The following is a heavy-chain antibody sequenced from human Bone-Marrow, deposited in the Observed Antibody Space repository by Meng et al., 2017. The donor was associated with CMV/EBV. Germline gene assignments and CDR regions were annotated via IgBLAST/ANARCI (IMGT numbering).Heavy chain of an antibody. V-gene: IGHV3-30*03. Sequence: GGSLRLSCAASGFTFSSYSMNWVRQAPGKGLEWVAVISYDGSNKYYADSVKGRFTISRDNSKNTLYLQMNRLRAEDTAVYYCASDTSGGPYYYGMDVWGQGATVTVSS. CDR3: ASDTSGGPYYYGMDV. CDR1: GFTFSSYS. D-gene: IGHD3-16*01. CDR2: ISYDGSNK. J-gene: IGHJ6*02.